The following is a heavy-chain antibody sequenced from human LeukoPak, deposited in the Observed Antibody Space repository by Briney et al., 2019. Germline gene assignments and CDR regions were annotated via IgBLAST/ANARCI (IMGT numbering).Heavy chain of an antibody. Sequence: SVKVSCKASGGTFSSYTISWVRQAPGQGLEWMGRIIPIFGTANYAQKFQGRVTITTDESTSTAYMELSSLRSEDTAVYYCARAVLLWFGPHDAFDIWGQGTMVTVSS. CDR1: GGTFSSYT. CDR3: ARAVLLWFGPHDAFDI. J-gene: IGHJ3*02. V-gene: IGHV1-69*05. D-gene: IGHD3-10*01. CDR2: IIPIFGTA.